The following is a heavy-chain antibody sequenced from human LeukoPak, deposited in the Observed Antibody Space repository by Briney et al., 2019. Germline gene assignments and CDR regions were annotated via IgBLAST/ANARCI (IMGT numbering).Heavy chain of an antibody. CDR3: ARGVAQNGNPNYFGP. V-gene: IGHV3-33*01. CDR2: IWSDGSRQ. D-gene: IGHD2-15*01. J-gene: IGHJ5*02. CDR1: GFIFSSYA. Sequence: GTSLRLSCAASGFIFSSYAMHWVRQAPGTGLEWVAVIWSDGSRQYYLDSVKGRFTISRDNSKNTLYLQMNSLRAEDTAVYSRARGVAQNGNPNYFGPWGRGTLVTVSS.